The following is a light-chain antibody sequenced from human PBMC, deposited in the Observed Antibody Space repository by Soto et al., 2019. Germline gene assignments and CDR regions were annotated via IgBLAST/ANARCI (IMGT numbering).Light chain of an antibody. CDR2: DAS. CDR1: QSISSW. J-gene: IGKJ2*01. CDR3: QQYNSYLYT. V-gene: IGKV1-5*01. Sequence: DIQMTQSPSTLSAYVGDRVTITCRASQSISSWLAWYQQKPGKAPKLLIYDASSLESGVPSRFSGSGSGTEFTLTISSLQPDDFATYYCQQYNSYLYTFGQGIKLEIK.